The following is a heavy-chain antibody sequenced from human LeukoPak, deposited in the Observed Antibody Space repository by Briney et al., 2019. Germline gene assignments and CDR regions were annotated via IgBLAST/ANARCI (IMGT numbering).Heavy chain of an antibody. CDR3: ATDGAGFDT. Sequence: GGSLRLSCAASGFTLNDYYMSWIRQAPGKGLEWLSYINIGGTNTHYADSVKGRFTISRDNAKKSLYLEMNNLRAEDTAVYYCATDGAGFDTWGQGVLVTVYS. V-gene: IGHV3-11*01. CDR1: GFTLNDYY. CDR2: INIGGTNT. J-gene: IGHJ5*02.